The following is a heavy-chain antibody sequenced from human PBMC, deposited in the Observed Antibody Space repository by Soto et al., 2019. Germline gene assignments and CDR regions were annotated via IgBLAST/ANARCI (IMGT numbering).Heavy chain of an antibody. Sequence: PSETLSLTCTVSSAPVSSSTYTWGWIRQPPGKGLEWIGSIYYSGSTYYNPSLQSRVAISLDTSKSQFSLKVTSVTATDTAVYYCARQGFGPLHGLVDVWGQGTTVTVSS. CDR3: ARQGFGPLHGLVDV. CDR1: SAPVSSSTYT. J-gene: IGHJ6*02. V-gene: IGHV4-39*01. D-gene: IGHD3-10*01. CDR2: IYYSGST.